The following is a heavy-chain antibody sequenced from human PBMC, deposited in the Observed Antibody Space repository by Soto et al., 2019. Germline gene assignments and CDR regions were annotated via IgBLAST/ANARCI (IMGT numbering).Heavy chain of an antibody. CDR1: GFTFSGYA. CDR3: AQKRGRGTVSWNSDD. V-gene: IGHV3-23*01. D-gene: IGHD1-1*01. J-gene: IGHJ4*02. Sequence: EVQLLESGGDLVQPGRSLRLSCAASGFTFSGYAMSWVRQAPGKGLELVSVIHGGGNSAYYADSVKGRFTISRDNSKNNQYLQMSSLRGEDTAVYYCAQKRGRGTVSWNSDDWGQGTLVTVSS. CDR2: IHGGGNSA.